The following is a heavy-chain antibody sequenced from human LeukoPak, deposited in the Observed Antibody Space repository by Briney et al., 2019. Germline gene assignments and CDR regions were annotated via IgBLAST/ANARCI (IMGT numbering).Heavy chain of an antibody. Sequence: SETLSLTCTVSRDSISSYYWSWIRQPPGKGLEWIGYIYYSGSTNYNPSLKSRVTISVDTSKNQFSLKLSSVTAADTAVYYCARSYSSGPGVWGQGTLVTVSS. D-gene: IGHD6-19*01. CDR1: RDSISSYY. J-gene: IGHJ4*02. CDR2: IYYSGST. V-gene: IGHV4-59*01. CDR3: ARSYSSGPGV.